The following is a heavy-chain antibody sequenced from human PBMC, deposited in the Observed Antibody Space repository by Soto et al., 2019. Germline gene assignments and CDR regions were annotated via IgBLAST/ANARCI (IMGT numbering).Heavy chain of an antibody. CDR2: IYYSGST. Sequence: QVQLQESGPGLVKPSQTLSLTCTVSGGSISSGGYYWSWIRQHPGKGLEWIGYIYYSGSTYYNPSLKSRVTISVDTSKNQFSLKLSSVTAADTAVYYCARSYNWNVSDYYYYYYMDVWGKGTTVTVSS. D-gene: IGHD1-20*01. CDR3: ARSYNWNVSDYYYYYYMDV. J-gene: IGHJ6*03. V-gene: IGHV4-31*03. CDR1: GGSISSGGYY.